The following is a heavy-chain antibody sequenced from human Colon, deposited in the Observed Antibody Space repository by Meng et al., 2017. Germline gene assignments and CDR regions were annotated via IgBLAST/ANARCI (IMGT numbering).Heavy chain of an antibody. CDR3: ARYRYDSSSYSNFFDP. Sequence: VHLRGSGPGLVKPSQPLSLTCTVSGASISSEAFYWGWIRQHPGKGLEWIGYMHYSGIANYNPSLNSRIAISVDTSKNHFSLKLSSVTAADTAVYYCARYRYDSSSYSNFFDPWGQGTLVTVSS. CDR2: MHYSGIA. J-gene: IGHJ5*02. CDR1: GASISSEAFY. V-gene: IGHV4-31*03. D-gene: IGHD3-22*01.